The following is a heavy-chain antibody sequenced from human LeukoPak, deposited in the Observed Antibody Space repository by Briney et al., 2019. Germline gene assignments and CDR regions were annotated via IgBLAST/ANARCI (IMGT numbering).Heavy chain of an antibody. V-gene: IGHV1-69*13. CDR1: GGTFSSYA. CDR2: IIPIFGTA. D-gene: IGHD3-22*01. J-gene: IGHJ4*02. Sequence: SVKVSCKASGGTFSSYAISWVRQAPGQGLEWMGGIIPIFGTANYAQKFQGRVAITADESTSTAYKELSSLRSEDTAVYYCARGAYQYYYDSSGYSLVNFDYWGQGTLVTVSS. CDR3: ARGAYQYYYDSSGYSLVNFDY.